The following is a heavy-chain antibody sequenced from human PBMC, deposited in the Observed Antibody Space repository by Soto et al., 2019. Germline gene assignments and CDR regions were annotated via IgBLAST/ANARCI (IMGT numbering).Heavy chain of an antibody. V-gene: IGHV3-23*01. D-gene: IGHD3-10*01. CDR3: AKAVGEYLYFFNT. J-gene: IGHJ5*02. CDR2: IAASGHNT. Sequence: EVQVLESWGGLIQPGGSLRLSCAFSGLNFSRYAASWVRQAPGKGLEWVSGIAASGHNTYYADSVEGRFTISRDNSNKTLFLQMNNLRAEDTAVYYCAKAVGEYLYFFNTWCQGLLVTVSS. CDR1: GLNFSRYA.